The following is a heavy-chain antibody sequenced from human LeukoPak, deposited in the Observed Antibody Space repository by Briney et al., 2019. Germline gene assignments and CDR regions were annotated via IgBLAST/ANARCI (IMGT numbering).Heavy chain of an antibody. D-gene: IGHD3-9*01. CDR1: GLTVSTNY. Sequence: GGSLRLSCAASGLTVSTNYMSWVRQAPRKGLEWVSVIYSGGTTYYADSVKGRFTISRDNSKNTLFLQMNSLRAEDTAVYYCAREGVLRYFGDWGQGTLVTVSS. CDR3: AREGVLRYFGD. J-gene: IGHJ4*02. CDR2: IYSGGTT. V-gene: IGHV3-66*01.